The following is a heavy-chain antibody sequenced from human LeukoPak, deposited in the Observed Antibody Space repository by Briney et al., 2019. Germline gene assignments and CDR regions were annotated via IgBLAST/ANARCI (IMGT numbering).Heavy chain of an antibody. CDR2: ISSSGSTI. CDR1: GFTFSDYY. J-gene: IGHJ5*02. D-gene: IGHD3-22*01. CDR3: ARDYYYDSSGYFLGNNWFDP. Sequence: PGGSLRLSCAASGFTFSDYYMSWIRQAPGKGLEWVSYISSSGSTIYYADSVKGRFTISRDNSKNTLYLQMNSLRAEDTAVYYCARDYYYDSSGYFLGNNWFDPWGQGTLVTVSS. V-gene: IGHV3-11*04.